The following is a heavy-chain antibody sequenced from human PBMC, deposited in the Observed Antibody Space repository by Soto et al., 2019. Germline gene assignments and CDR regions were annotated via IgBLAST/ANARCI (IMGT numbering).Heavy chain of an antibody. CDR3: ARQLAYCGGDCYLGDFDY. D-gene: IGHD2-21*02. CDR2: ISYSGST. V-gene: IGHV4-39*01. J-gene: IGHJ4*02. Sequence: SETLSLTCSVSGSSVSSSSYYWGWIRQPPGKGLEWIGIISYSGSTHYKPSLKSRLTISVDTSKNQFSLKLRSVTAADTAVYYCARQLAYCGGDCYLGDFDYWGQGTLVTVSS. CDR1: GSSVSSSSYY.